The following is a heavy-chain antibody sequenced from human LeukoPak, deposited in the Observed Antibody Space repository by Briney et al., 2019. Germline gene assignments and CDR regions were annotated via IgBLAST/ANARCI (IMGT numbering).Heavy chain of an antibody. J-gene: IGHJ4*02. CDR2: ISAYNGNT. CDR3: ARVGLRYFDDY. CDR1: GYTFTSYG. V-gene: IGHV1-18*04. Sequence: ASVKVSCKASGYTFTSYGISWVRQAPGQGLEWMGWISAYNGNTNYAQKLRGRVTMTTDTSTSTAYKELRSLRSDDTAVYYCARVGLRYFDDYWGQGTLVTVSS. D-gene: IGHD3-9*01.